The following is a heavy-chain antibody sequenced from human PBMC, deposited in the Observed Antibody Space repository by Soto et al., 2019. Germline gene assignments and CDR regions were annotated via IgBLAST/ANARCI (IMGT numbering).Heavy chain of an antibody. CDR2: IFYTGST. Sequence: TLSLTCTFSGYPFRCGGYYWSWIRQHPGKGLECIGNIFYTGSTYYKPTLKSRVNISEDTSKNQISLKLSTVTAADTAVYYCARSPIEDIVVAPAAMKDYGMDVWGQGTTVT. D-gene: IGHD2-2*01. V-gene: IGHV4-31*03. CDR3: ARSPIEDIVVAPAAMKDYGMDV. CDR1: GYPFRCGGYY. J-gene: IGHJ6*02.